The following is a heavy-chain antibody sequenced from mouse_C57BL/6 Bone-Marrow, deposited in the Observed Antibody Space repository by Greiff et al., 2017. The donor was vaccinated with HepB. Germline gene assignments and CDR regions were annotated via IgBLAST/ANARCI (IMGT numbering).Heavy chain of an antibody. D-gene: IGHD2-4*01. Sequence: QVHVKQSGAELVRPGTSVKMSCKASGYTFTNYWIGWAKQRPGHGLEWIGDIYPGGGYTNYNEKFKGKATLTADKSSSTAYMQFSSLTSEDSAIYYCARWNYDGRFPFAYWGQGTLVTVSA. V-gene: IGHV1-63*01. CDR1: GYTFTNYW. CDR2: IYPGGGYT. CDR3: ARWNYDGRFPFAY. J-gene: IGHJ3*01.